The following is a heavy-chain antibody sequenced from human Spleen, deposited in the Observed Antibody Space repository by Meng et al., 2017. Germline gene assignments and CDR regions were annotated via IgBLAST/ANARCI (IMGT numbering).Heavy chain of an antibody. CDR3: ARDRPNYYDSSGYYFDY. D-gene: IGHD3-22*01. CDR2: IIPIFGTA. J-gene: IGHJ4*02. Sequence: SVKVSCKASGGTFSSYAISWVRQAPGQGLKWMGGIIPIFGTANYAQKFQGRVTITADESTSTAYMELSSLRSEDTAVYYCARDRPNYYDSSGYYFDYWGQGTLVTVSS. CDR1: GGTFSSYA. V-gene: IGHV1-69*13.